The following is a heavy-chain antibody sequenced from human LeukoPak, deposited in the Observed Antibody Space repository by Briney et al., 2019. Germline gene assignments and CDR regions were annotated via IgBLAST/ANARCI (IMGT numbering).Heavy chain of an antibody. Sequence: SETLSLTCTVSGGSISNYYLSWIRQPPGKGLQWIGYIYYSGSTYYNPSLKSRVTISVNTSKNQFSLEVRSVTAADTAVYFCARAAHVEVPVSLNWLDPWGPGTLVTVSS. CDR3: ARAAHVEVPVSLNWLDP. CDR2: IYYSGST. CDR1: GGSISNYY. V-gene: IGHV4-59*01. J-gene: IGHJ5*02. D-gene: IGHD5/OR15-5a*01.